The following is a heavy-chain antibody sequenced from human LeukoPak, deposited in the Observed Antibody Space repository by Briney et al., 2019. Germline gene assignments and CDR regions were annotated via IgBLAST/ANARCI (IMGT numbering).Heavy chain of an antibody. V-gene: IGHV3-23*01. Sequence: GGSLRLSCAASGFTFSSYAMSWVRQAPGKGLEWVPAISGSGGSTYYADSVKGRFTISRDNSKNTLYLQMNSLRAEDTAVYYCAKAGPTTVVTRNYFDYWGQGTLVTVSS. CDR1: GFTFSSYA. CDR2: ISGSGGST. CDR3: AKAGPTTVVTRNYFDY. D-gene: IGHD4-23*01. J-gene: IGHJ4*02.